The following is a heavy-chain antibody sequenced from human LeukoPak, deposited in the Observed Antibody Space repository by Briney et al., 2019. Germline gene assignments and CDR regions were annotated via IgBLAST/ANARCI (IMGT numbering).Heavy chain of an antibody. CDR1: GFTFNNYW. D-gene: IGHD3-3*01. CDR3: ASFRFLGT. V-gene: IGHV3-7*03. J-gene: IGHJ3*01. CDR2: IKPGGNEK. Sequence: GGSLRLSCAASGFTFNNYWMTWVRQGPGKGLEWVANIKPGGNEKYYVDSVKGRFTISRDNVKNSLYLQMNSLRAEDTAIYYCASFRFLGTWGQGTMVTVSP.